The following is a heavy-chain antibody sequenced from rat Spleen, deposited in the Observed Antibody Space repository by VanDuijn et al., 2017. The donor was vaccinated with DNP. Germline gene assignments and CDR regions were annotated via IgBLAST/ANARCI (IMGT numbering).Heavy chain of an antibody. Sequence: EVQLVGSGGGLVQPGRSMKLSCAASGFTFTNSDMAWVRQAPTKGLEWVASINPDGGTTYYPDSVKGRFTISRDNAENTVYLQMNSLRSEDTATYYCAKVRTTGIPGFAYWGQGTLVTVSS. J-gene: IGHJ3*01. CDR3: AKVRTTGIPGFAY. CDR2: INPDGGTT. V-gene: IGHV5-25*01. CDR1: GFTFTNSD. D-gene: IGHD1-9*01.